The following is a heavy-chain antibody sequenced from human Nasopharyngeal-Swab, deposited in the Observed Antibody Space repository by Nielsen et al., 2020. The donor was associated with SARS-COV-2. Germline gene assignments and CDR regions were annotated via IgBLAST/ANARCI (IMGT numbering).Heavy chain of an antibody. CDR3: ARGDYSSSWDRSYYGMDV. J-gene: IGHJ6*02. Sequence: WVRQAPGQGLEWMGIINPSGGSTSYAQKFQGRVTMTRDTSTSTVYMELSSLRSEDTAVYYCARGDYSSSWDRSYYGMDVWGQGTRSPSP. CDR2: INPSGGST. D-gene: IGHD6-13*01. V-gene: IGHV1-46*01.